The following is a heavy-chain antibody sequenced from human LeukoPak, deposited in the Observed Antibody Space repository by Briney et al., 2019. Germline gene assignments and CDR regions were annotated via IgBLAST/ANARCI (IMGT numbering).Heavy chain of an antibody. D-gene: IGHD3-16*01. CDR2: ISSSSSTI. V-gene: IGHV3-48*01. Sequence: GGSLRLSCAASGFTFSSYSMNWVRPAPGKGLEWVSYISSSSSTIYYADSVKGRFTISRDNAKNSLYLQMNSLRAEDTAVYYCASLQGGAINSNDYWGQGTLVTVS. CDR3: ASLQGGAINSNDY. J-gene: IGHJ4*02. CDR1: GFTFSSYS.